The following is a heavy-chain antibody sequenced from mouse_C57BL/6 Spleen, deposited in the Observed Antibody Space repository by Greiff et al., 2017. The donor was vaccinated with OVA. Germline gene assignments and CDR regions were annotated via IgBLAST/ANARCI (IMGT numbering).Heavy chain of an antibody. V-gene: IGHV1-4*01. Sequence: VQLQQSGAELARPGASVKMSCKASGYTFTSYTMHWVKQRPGQGLEWIGYINPSSGYPKYNQKFKDKATLTADKSSSTAYMQLSSLTFEDSAVYYCARGDYGSSYAMDYWGQGTSVTVSS. D-gene: IGHD1-1*01. J-gene: IGHJ4*01. CDR3: ARGDYGSSYAMDY. CDR2: INPSSGYP. CDR1: GYTFTSYT.